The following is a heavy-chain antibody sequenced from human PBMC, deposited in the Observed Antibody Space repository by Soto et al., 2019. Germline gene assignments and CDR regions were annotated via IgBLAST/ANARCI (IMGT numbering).Heavy chain of an antibody. J-gene: IGHJ4*02. CDR2: ISYDGRNK. CDR1: GHTFSSYG. V-gene: IGHV3-30*18. CDR3: EKEKYCNDRSGYYTFDY. Sequence: EGSLRLSCAASGHTFSSYGMHWVRQAPGKGLEWVAAISYDGRNKNYVDSVEGRFTISRDNSKNTLYLQMNSLRAEDTAVYYCEKEKYCNDRSGYYTFDYWGQGTLVTVSS. D-gene: IGHD3-22*01.